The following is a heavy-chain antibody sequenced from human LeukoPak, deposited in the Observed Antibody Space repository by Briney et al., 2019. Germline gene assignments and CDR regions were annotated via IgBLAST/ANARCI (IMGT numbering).Heavy chain of an antibody. D-gene: IGHD3-16*01. V-gene: IGHV3-33*01. CDR1: GLRFRNYG. Sequence: GGSLRLSCVVSGLRFRNYGMHWVRQAPGKGLEWVAVIWYDGSNKYYADSVKGRFTISRDNSKNTLYLQMNSLRAEDTAVYYCARDASGFDYWGQGTLVTVSS. CDR2: IWYDGSNK. J-gene: IGHJ4*02. CDR3: ARDASGFDY.